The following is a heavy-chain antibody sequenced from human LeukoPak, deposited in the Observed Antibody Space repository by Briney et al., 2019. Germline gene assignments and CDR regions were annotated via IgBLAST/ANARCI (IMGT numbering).Heavy chain of an antibody. CDR2: IYYSGST. CDR1: GGSISSYY. D-gene: IGHD6-13*01. CDR3: ARGEGGSSWYYYYYYMDV. J-gene: IGHJ6*03. V-gene: IGHV4-59*01. Sequence: PSETLSLTCTVSGGSISSYYWSWIRQPPGKGLEWIGYIYYSGSTNYNPSLKSRVTISVDTSKNQFSLKLSSVTAADTAVYYCARGEGGSSWYYYYYYMDVWGKGTTVTVSS.